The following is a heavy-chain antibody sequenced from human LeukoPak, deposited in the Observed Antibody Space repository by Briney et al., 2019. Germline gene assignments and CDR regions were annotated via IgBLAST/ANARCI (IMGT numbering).Heavy chain of an antibody. Sequence: GASVKVSCKASGGTFSSYAISWVRQAPGQGLEWMGRIIPILGIANYAQKFQGRVTITADKSTSTAYMELSSLRSEDTAVYYCARDFRVSYSLKGSPVDYWGQGTLVTVSS. V-gene: IGHV1-69*04. CDR1: GGTFSSYA. J-gene: IGHJ4*02. D-gene: IGHD5-18*01. CDR3: ARDFRVSYSLKGSPVDY. CDR2: IIPILGIA.